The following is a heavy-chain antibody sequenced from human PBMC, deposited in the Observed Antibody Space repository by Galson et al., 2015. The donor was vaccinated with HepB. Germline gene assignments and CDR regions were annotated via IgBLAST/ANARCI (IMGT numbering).Heavy chain of an antibody. CDR3: ARGGGVLWFGELSWFDP. CDR1: GGSISSGGYS. D-gene: IGHD3-10*01. Sequence: TLSLTCAVSGGSISSGGYSWSWIRQPPGKGLEWIGYIYHSGSTYYNPSLKSRVTISVDRSKNQFSLKLSSVTAADTAVYYCARGGGVLWFGELSWFDPWGQGTLVTVSS. V-gene: IGHV4-30-2*01. J-gene: IGHJ5*02. CDR2: IYHSGST.